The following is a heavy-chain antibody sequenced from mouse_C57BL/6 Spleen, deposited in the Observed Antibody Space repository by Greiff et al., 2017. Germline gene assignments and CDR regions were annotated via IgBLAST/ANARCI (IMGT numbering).Heavy chain of an antibody. V-gene: IGHV1-61*01. CDR3: ARGVRGRGFAY. CDR1: GYTFTSYW. J-gene: IGHJ3*01. CDR2: IYPSDSET. Sequence: VQLQQPGAELVRPGSSVKLSCKASGYTFTSYWMDWVKQRPGQGLEWIGNIYPSDSETHYNQKFKDKATLTVDKSSSTAYMQLSSLTSEDSAVYYCARGVRGRGFAYWGQGTLVTVSA. D-gene: IGHD2-13*01.